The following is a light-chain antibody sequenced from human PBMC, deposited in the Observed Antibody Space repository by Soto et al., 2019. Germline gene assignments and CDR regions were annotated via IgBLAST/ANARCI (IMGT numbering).Light chain of an antibody. CDR1: QSVSSSY. CDR3: QQYNNWPPIT. J-gene: IGKJ5*01. V-gene: IGKV3D-15*01. Sequence: EVVVTQSPATLSVSPGERATLSCRASQSVSSSYLAWYQQKPGQAPRLLIYGASTRATGIPARFSGSGSGTEFTLTISSLQSEDFAVYYCQQYNNWPPITFGQGTRLEN. CDR2: GAS.